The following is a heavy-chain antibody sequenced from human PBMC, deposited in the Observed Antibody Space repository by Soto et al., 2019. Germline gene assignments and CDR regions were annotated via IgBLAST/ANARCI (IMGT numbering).Heavy chain of an antibody. Sequence: GGSLRLSCAASGFTFSSYAMSWVRQAPGKGLEWVSAISGSGGSTYYADSVKGRFTISRDNSKNTLYLQMNNLRAEDTAVYYCAKVISGPYNFHYWGQGTLVTVSS. CDR2: ISGSGGST. CDR3: AKVISGPYNFHY. J-gene: IGHJ4*02. V-gene: IGHV3-23*01. D-gene: IGHD3-16*02. CDR1: GFTFSSYA.